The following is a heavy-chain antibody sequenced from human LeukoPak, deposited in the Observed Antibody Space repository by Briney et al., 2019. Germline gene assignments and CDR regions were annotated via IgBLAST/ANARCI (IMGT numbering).Heavy chain of an antibody. Sequence: PSETLSLTCAVYGGSFSGYYWSWIRQPPGKGLEWIGEINHSGSTNYNPSLKSRVTISVDTSKNQFSLKLSSVTAADTAVYYCARWSYYMDVWGKGTTVTVSS. V-gene: IGHV4-34*01. CDR2: INHSGST. J-gene: IGHJ6*03. CDR3: ARWSYYMDV. CDR1: GGSFSGYY.